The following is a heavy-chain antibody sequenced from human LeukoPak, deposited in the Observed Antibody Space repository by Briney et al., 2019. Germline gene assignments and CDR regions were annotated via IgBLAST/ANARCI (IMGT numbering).Heavy chain of an antibody. Sequence: HPGGSLRLSCAASGFTFGSYAMTWVRQAPGKGLEWVSSISGSGGSTYYADSVKGRFTISRDNSKNTLYLQMNSLRAEDTAVYYCAKSAGFSSGVEDYYYYMDVWGKGTTVTVSS. CDR3: AKSAGFSSGVEDYYYYMDV. V-gene: IGHV3-23*01. CDR1: GFTFGSYA. D-gene: IGHD2-15*01. CDR2: ISGSGGST. J-gene: IGHJ6*03.